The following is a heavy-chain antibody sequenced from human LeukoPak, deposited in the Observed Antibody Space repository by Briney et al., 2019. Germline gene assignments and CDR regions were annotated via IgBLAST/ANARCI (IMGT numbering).Heavy chain of an antibody. J-gene: IGHJ4*02. CDR3: ARGYYYDSSGHFDY. V-gene: IGHV4-59*12. CDR1: GGSISSYY. Sequence: SETLSLTCTVSGGSISSYYWSWIRQPPGKGLEWIGYIYYSGSTNYNPSLKSRVTISVDTPKNQFSLKLSSVTAADTAVYYCARGYYYDSSGHFDYWGQGTLVTVSS. D-gene: IGHD3-22*01. CDR2: IYYSGST.